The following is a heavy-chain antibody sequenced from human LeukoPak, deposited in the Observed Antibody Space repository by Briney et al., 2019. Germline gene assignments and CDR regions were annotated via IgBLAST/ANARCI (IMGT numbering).Heavy chain of an antibody. V-gene: IGHV1-58*02. CDR1: GFTLPNSA. Sequence: VASVRVSCKASGFTLPNSAMQWVRQARGQRLEWIGWIVLGAGNTVYSHKFHDRVTITRDVSTNTAYMELDSLGSEDTAVYYCAAQRGASLHDFWSTRLFDPWGQGTLVTVSS. D-gene: IGHD3-3*01. CDR3: AAQRGASLHDFWSTRLFDP. CDR2: IVLGAGNT. J-gene: IGHJ5*02.